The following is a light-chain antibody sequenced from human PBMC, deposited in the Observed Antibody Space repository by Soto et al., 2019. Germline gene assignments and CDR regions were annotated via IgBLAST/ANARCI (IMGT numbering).Light chain of an antibody. CDR1: QSVSRN. CDR2: GAS. J-gene: IGKJ1*01. CDR3: QQYNTYWP. Sequence: EVVMTEGPSTLDEYEGERASFSCRASQSVSRNLALYQQNPGQAPRLLIYGASTRATGIPARFSGSGSGTDFTLTISSLQPDDFASYYCQQYNTYWPFGQGTKVDIK. V-gene: IGKV3-15*01.